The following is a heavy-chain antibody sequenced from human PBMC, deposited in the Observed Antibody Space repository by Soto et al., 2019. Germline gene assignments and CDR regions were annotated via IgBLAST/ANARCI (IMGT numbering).Heavy chain of an antibody. D-gene: IGHD2-8*01. V-gene: IGHV1-2*06. CDR2: ISPKSGGI. J-gene: IGHJ6*02. Sequence: QVQLVQSGSDVKKPGASVKVSCRASGYTFTDYHIHWLRQAPGHALEWMGRISPKSGGIHSAQKFQGRDTLTTDTSTSTAYMELRRLRSDETSVYYCARGVSTECSNGVCSWNYHHEMDVWGQGTTVAVS. CDR1: GYTFTDYH. CDR3: ARGVSTECSNGVCSWNYHHEMDV.